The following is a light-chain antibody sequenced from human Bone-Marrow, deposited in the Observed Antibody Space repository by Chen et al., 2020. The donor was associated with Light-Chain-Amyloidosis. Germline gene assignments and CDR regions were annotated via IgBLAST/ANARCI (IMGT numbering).Light chain of an antibody. J-gene: IGLJ3*02. CDR3: QSTDITSTSWI. V-gene: IGLV3-25*03. CDR2: RDN. CDR1: GLSSAF. Sequence: SYDLTQPPSVSPSPGQTARLTCSGEGLSSAFTYWSQQKPGQAPVQVIRRDNERPSGIPERFSGSASGTSVTLTITDVQAEDEADYYCQSTDITSTSWIFGGGTRLTVL.